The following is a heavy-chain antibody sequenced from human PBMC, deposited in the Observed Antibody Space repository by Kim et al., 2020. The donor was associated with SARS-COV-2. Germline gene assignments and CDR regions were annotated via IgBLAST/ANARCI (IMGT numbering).Heavy chain of an antibody. CDR2: ISFDGSNT. CDR3: GRRVLVRGITCYGMDV. CDR1: GFTFNTYG. D-gene: IGHD1-26*01. J-gene: IGHJ6*02. V-gene: IGHV3-33*05. Sequence: GGSLRLSCAASGFTFNTYGMHWVRQAPGKGLEWVAVISFDGSNTYYADSVKGRFTISRDNSKNTLYLQMNSLRDEDTAVYYCGRRVLVRGITCYGMDVWGQGTTVTVSS.